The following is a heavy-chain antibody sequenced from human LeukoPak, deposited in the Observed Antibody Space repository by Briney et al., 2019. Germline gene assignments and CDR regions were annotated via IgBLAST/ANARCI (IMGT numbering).Heavy chain of an antibody. CDR3: ARGPFSDRADH. V-gene: IGHV3-74*01. CDR1: GLSISRYW. D-gene: IGHD3-22*01. Sequence: GGSLRLSCAASGLSISRYWMYWVRQSPGKGLVWVSRINSDGSGTSYADSVKGRFTISRDNAKSTLYLQMNSLRAEDTAVYYCARGPFSDRADHWGQGTLVTVSS. CDR2: INSDGSGT. J-gene: IGHJ5*02.